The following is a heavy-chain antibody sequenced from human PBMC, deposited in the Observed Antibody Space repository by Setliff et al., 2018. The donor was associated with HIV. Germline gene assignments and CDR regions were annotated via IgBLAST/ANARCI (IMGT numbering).Heavy chain of an antibody. Sequence: GGSLRLSCSASGFTFNTYGMSWVRQAPEKGLEWVSVISGSGSGTFYADSVKGRFTISRDNSKNTLYLQMNRLRVDDTAVYYCAKDGISGGSYPPYYFDYWGHGTLVTAPQ. V-gene: IGHV3-23*01. CDR1: GFTFNTYG. CDR2: ISGSGSGT. J-gene: IGHJ4*01. D-gene: IGHD2-15*01. CDR3: AKDGISGGSYPPYYFDY.